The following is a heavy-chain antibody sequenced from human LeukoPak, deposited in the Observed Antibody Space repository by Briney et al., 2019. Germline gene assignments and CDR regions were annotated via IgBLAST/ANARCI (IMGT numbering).Heavy chain of an antibody. CDR2: IYTSGST. V-gene: IGHV4-61*02. D-gene: IGHD3-3*01. Sequence: SQTLSLTCTVSGGSISSGSYYWSWIRQPAGKGLEWIGRIYTSGSTNYNPSLKSRVTISVDTSKNQFSLKLSSVTAADTAVYYCARAIWLEWLFFDYWGQGTLVTVSS. J-gene: IGHJ4*02. CDR3: ARAIWLEWLFFDY. CDR1: GGSISSGSYY.